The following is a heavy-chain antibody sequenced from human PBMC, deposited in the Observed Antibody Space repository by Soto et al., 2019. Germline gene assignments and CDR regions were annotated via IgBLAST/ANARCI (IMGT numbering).Heavy chain of an antibody. J-gene: IGHJ4*02. CDR3: ARVFDFWSGLPSDY. CDR2: INPDSGGT. CDR1: GYTFTAYY. D-gene: IGHD3-3*01. V-gene: IGHV1-2*02. Sequence: QVQLVQSGAEVKKPEASVKVSCKASGYTFTAYYIYWVRQAPGQGLEWMGWINPDSGGTEYAQKFQGRVTMTRDTSISTAYMELSSLRSDDTAVYYCARVFDFWSGLPSDYWGQGTLVTVSS.